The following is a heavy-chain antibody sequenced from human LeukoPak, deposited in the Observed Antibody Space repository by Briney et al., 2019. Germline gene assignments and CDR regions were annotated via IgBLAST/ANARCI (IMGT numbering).Heavy chain of an antibody. J-gene: IGHJ4*02. CDR1: GFSFSTFW. Sequence: GGSLRLSCVGSGFSFSTFWMTWVRQAPGKGLEWVANIMQDGSEKNYVDSVKGRFTISRDNSKNTLYLQMNSLRAEDTAVYYCAKLPYGDPRPFDYWGQGTLVTVSS. V-gene: IGHV3-7*03. CDR2: IMQDGSEK. CDR3: AKLPYGDPRPFDY. D-gene: IGHD4-17*01.